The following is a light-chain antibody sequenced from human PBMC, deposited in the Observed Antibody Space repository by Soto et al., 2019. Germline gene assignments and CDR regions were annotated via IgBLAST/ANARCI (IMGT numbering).Light chain of an antibody. CDR1: SSDVGGYNY. Sequence: QSALTQPASVSGSPGQSITISCTGTSSDVGGYNYVSWYQQHPGKAPKLMIYEVSNRPSGVSNRFSGYKSGNTASLTISGXQAEDEADYYCSSYTSSSTYVFGTGTKVTVL. CDR2: EVS. V-gene: IGLV2-14*01. J-gene: IGLJ1*01. CDR3: SSYTSSSTYV.